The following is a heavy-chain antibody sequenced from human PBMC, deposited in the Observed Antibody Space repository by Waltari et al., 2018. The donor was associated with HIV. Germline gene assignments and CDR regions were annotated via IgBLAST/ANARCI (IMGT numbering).Heavy chain of an antibody. V-gene: IGHV1-69*13. CDR1: GGTFNNYA. CDR3: ATPLRYYNFWSGSPPFDY. J-gene: IGHJ4*02. D-gene: IGHD3-3*01. Sequence: QVLLVQSGAEVKKPGSSVKVSCKVSGGTFNNYAINWVRQAPGQGLEWMGGIIPISGTTNYAHKFQGRVTITADKSTSTAYMDLRSLKSEDTALYYCATPLRYYNFWSGSPPFDYWGQGTLVTVSS. CDR2: IIPISGTT.